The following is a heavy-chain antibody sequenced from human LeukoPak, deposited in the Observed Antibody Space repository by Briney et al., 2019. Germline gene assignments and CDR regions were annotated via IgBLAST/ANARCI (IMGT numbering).Heavy chain of an antibody. CDR3: AREGRDGYKPLDY. D-gene: IGHD5-24*01. Sequence: ASVKVSCKASGYAFTGYYMHWVRQAPGQGLEWMGWINPNSGGTNYAQKFQGRVTMTRDTSISTAYMELSRLRSDDTAVYYCAREGRDGYKPLDYWGQGTLVTVSS. CDR2: INPNSGGT. CDR1: GYAFTGYY. V-gene: IGHV1-2*02. J-gene: IGHJ4*02.